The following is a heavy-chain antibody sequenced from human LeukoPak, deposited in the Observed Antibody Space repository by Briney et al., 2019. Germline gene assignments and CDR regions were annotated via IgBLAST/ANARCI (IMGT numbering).Heavy chain of an antibody. CDR1: GFTFDDYA. D-gene: IGHD3-22*01. Sequence: QPGESLRLSCAASGFTFDDYAMHWVRQAPGKGLEWVSGISWNSDSIGYADSVKGRFTISRDNSKNTLYLQMNNLRAEDTAVYYCARDLSGFYAFDIWGQGTMVTVSS. CDR2: ISWNSDSI. CDR3: ARDLSGFYAFDI. V-gene: IGHV3-9*01. J-gene: IGHJ3*02.